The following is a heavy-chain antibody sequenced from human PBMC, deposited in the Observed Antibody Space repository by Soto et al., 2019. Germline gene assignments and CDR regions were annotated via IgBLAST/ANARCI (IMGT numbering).Heavy chain of an antibody. D-gene: IGHD2-2*03. CDR1: GASFSSSSYY. CDR3: ARGNLDIVVRPPANWVDP. V-gene: IGHV4-61*01. J-gene: IGHJ5*02. Sequence: QVQLQESGPALVKASETLSLTCTVSGASFSSSSYYWTWIRQPPGKGLEWIGYIYYGGSTNSNPSLKSRVSFSLDASKKQFSLTLTSVTAADTAVYYCARGNLDIVVRPPANWVDPWGQGVRVIVSS. CDR2: IYYGGST.